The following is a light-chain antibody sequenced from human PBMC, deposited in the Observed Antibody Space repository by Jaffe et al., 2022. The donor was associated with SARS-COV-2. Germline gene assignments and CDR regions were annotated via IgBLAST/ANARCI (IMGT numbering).Light chain of an antibody. CDR3: ATWDDSLNVVI. CDR2: SNN. Sequence: QSVLTQPPSASGTPGQRVIISCSGSNSNIGSNTVSWYQQLPGTAPKVLIYSNNQRPSGVPDRFSGSKSGTSASLAISGLQSEDEADYYCATWDDSLNVVIFGGGTKLTVL. V-gene: IGLV1-44*01. J-gene: IGLJ2*01. CDR1: NSNIGSNT.